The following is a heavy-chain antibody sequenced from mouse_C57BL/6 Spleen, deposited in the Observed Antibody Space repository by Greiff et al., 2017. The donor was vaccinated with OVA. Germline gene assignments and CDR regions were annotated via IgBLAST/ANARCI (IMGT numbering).Heavy chain of an antibody. J-gene: IGHJ4*01. V-gene: IGHV1-69*01. CDR2: IDPSDSYT. Sequence: VQLQQPGAELVMPGASVKLSCKASGYTFTSYWMHWVKQRPGQGLEWIGEIDPSDSYTNYNQKFKGKSTFTVDKSSSTAYMQLSSLTSEDSAVYYCARGGNPYAMDYWGQGTSVTVSS. D-gene: IGHD2-1*01. CDR1: GYTFTSYW. CDR3: ARGGNPYAMDY.